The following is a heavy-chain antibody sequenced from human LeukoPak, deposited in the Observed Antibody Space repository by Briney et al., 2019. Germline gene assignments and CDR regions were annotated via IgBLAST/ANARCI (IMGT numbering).Heavy chain of an antibody. CDR1: GYSINNYW. V-gene: IGHV5-51*01. D-gene: IGHD5-24*01. J-gene: IGHJ4*02. CDR3: ARQGKDGYRVVDY. CDR2: IWPDDSDK. Sequence: GESLKISCKGSGYSINNYWIGWVRQVPGKGLEWMGIIWPDDSDKRYSPSFQGQVTISADKSISTAYLQWSSLKASDTAMYYCARQGKDGYRVVDYRGQGTLVTVSS.